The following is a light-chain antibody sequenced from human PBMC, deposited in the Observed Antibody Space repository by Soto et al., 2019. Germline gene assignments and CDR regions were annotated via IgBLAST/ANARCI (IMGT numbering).Light chain of an antibody. CDR3: CSYTSSSPYV. J-gene: IGLJ1*01. CDR2: NVN. CDR1: SSDVGSYDY. V-gene: IGLV2-18*02. Sequence: QSALIQPPSVSGSPGQSVTISCTGTSSDVGSYDYVSCYQQHPGTVPKPMIYNVNTRPSGVPDRFSGSKSGNTASLTISGLQAEDEADYYCCSYTSSSPYVFGTGTKVTVL.